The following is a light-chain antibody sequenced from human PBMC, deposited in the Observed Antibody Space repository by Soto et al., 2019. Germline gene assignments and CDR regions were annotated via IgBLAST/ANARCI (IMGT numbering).Light chain of an antibody. CDR3: QPYDSSLSGSYV. Sequence: QSVLTQPPSVSGAPGQRVTISCTGSSSNIGAGYDVHWYQQLPGTAPKLLIYGNSNRPSGVPDRFSGSKSGTSASLAITGLQAEDEADYYCQPYDSSLSGSYVSGPGSKVTV. V-gene: IGLV1-40*01. CDR1: SSNIGAGYD. J-gene: IGLJ1*01. CDR2: GNS.